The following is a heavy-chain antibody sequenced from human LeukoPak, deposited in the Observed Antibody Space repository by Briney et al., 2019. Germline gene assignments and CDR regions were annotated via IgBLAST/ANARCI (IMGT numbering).Heavy chain of an antibody. Sequence: PGGSLRLSCAASGFSFGSYAMSWVRQAAGKGLEWVSEICGSVSGSGDCTHYADSVKGRFTISRDNAKNSLYLQMNSLRAEDTAVYYCARTDDYVWGSYRNLDYWGQGTLVTVSS. CDR1: GFSFGSYA. V-gene: IGHV3-23*01. CDR3: ARTDDYVWGSYRNLDY. J-gene: IGHJ4*02. CDR2: ICGSVSGSGDCT. D-gene: IGHD3-16*02.